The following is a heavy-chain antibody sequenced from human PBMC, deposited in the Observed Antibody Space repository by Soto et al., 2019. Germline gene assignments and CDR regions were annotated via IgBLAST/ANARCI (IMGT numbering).Heavy chain of an antibody. CDR1: GFTFSNSW. CDR2: INADGTST. Sequence: SLRLSCAASGFTFSNSWMHWVRQVSGKGLEWVSRINADGTSTSYADSVKGRFTISRDNAKNTLYLHVNGLRAEDTAVYYCVKVLARGVGVPRFYFDSWRQGALVTVSS. J-gene: IGHJ4*02. D-gene: IGHD2-2*01. CDR3: VKVLARGVGVPRFYFDS. V-gene: IGHV3-74*01.